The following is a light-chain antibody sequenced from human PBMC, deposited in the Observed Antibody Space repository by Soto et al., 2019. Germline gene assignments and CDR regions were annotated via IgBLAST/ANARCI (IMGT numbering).Light chain of an antibody. Sequence: QSALTKPASVSGSPGQSLTISCTGTSSDVGGYDYVSWYQHHPGKAPRLMIYDVSNRPSGISNRFSASKSGNTASLTISGLQAEDEADYYCSSYTSSSSVVFGGGTKLTVL. CDR2: DVS. J-gene: IGLJ2*01. V-gene: IGLV2-14*03. CDR3: SSYTSSSSVV. CDR1: SSDVGGYDY.